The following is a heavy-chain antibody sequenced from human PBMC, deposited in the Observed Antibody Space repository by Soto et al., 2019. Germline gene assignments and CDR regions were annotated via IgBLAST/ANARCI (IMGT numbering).Heavy chain of an antibody. CDR3: ARDPSITIVRGVIVGLGFDY. D-gene: IGHD3-10*01. Sequence: EVQLVESGGGLVQPGGSLRLSCAASGFTFSSYWMNWVRQAPGKGLEWVANIKQDGSEKYYVDSVKGRFTISRDNAKNSLYLQMNSLRAEDTAVYYCARDPSITIVRGVIVGLGFDYWGQGTLVTVSS. V-gene: IGHV3-7*01. CDR2: IKQDGSEK. J-gene: IGHJ4*02. CDR1: GFTFSSYW.